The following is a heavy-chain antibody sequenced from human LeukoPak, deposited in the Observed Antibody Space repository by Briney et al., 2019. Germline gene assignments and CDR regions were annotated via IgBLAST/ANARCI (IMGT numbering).Heavy chain of an antibody. CDR1: GYTFTGYY. CDR2: INPNSGGT. J-gene: IGHJ4*02. V-gene: IGHV1-2*02. D-gene: IGHD3-3*01. CDR3: ARDPGITIFGVVMYFDY. Sequence: ASVKVSCKASGYTFTGYYMHWVRQVPGQGLEWMGWINPNSGGTNYAQKFQGRVTMTRDTSISTAYMELSRLRSDDTAVYYCARDPGITIFGVVMYFDYWGQGTLVTVSS.